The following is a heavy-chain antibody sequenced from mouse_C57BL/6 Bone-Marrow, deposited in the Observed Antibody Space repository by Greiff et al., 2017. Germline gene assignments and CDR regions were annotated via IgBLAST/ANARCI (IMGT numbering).Heavy chain of an antibody. CDR3: ASYDGYYRGFFAY. Sequence: VQLQQSDAELVKPGASVKISCKVSGYTFTDHTIHWMKQRPEQGLEWIGYIYPRDGSTKYNEKFKGKATLTADKSSSTAYMQLNSLTSEDSAVDFCASYDGYYRGFFAYWGQGTLVTVSA. J-gene: IGHJ3*01. D-gene: IGHD2-3*01. CDR2: IYPRDGST. V-gene: IGHV1-78*01. CDR1: GYTFTDHT.